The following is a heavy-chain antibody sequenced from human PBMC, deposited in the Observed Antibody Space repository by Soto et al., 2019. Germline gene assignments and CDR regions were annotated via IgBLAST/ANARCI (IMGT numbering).Heavy chain of an antibody. D-gene: IGHD2-2*01. Sequence: QVQLQESGPGLVKPSETLSLTCTVSGGSMNNDYWSWIRQPPGKGLEWIGYIYYTGSTNYNPSLESRVPITVDTAMNQGCMKLNSVTAAYPAVYYCARGQRYCSSANCYRQGFDYWGQGTLVTVSS. V-gene: IGHV4-59*01. CDR3: ARGQRYCSSANCYRQGFDY. CDR2: IYYTGST. J-gene: IGHJ4*02. CDR1: GGSMNNDY.